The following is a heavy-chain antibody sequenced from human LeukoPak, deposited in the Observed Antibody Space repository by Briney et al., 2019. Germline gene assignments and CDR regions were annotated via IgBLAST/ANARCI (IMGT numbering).Heavy chain of an antibody. D-gene: IGHD3-22*01. V-gene: IGHV1-8*01. CDR1: GYTFTSYD. CDR3: ARGTYYYDSSGLDAFDI. Sequence: ASVKVSCKASGYTFTSYDINWVRQATGQGLEWMGWMNPNSGNTGYAQKLQGRVTMTRNTSTSTAYMELSSLRSEDTAVYYCARGTYYYDSSGLDAFDIWGQGTMVTVSS. J-gene: IGHJ3*02. CDR2: MNPNSGNT.